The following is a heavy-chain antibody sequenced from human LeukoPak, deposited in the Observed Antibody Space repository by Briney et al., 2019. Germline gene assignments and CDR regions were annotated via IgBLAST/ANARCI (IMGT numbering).Heavy chain of an antibody. D-gene: IGHD4-17*01. Sequence: GGSLRLSCAASGFSFSTYSMNWGRQAPGKGLEWVSYISSSSGTIYYADSVKGRFTISRDNAKNSVYLQMNSLRDDDTAVYYCARTTTLDYWGQGTLVTVSS. J-gene: IGHJ4*02. CDR3: ARTTTLDY. CDR2: ISSSSGTI. CDR1: GFSFSTYS. V-gene: IGHV3-48*02.